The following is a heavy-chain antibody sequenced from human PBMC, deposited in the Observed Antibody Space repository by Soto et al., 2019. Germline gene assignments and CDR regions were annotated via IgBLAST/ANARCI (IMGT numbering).Heavy chain of an antibody. J-gene: IGHJ6*02. Sequence: VASVKVSCKASGYTFTGYYMHWVRQAPGQGLEWMGWINPNSGGTNYAQKFQGWVTMTRDTSISTAYMELSRLRSDDTAVYYCARVGSYDISGYYSGYYCMDVWGQGTSVTVSS. CDR1: GYTFTGYY. V-gene: IGHV1-2*04. CDR3: ARVGSYDISGYYSGYYCMDV. D-gene: IGHD3-22*01. CDR2: INPNSGGT.